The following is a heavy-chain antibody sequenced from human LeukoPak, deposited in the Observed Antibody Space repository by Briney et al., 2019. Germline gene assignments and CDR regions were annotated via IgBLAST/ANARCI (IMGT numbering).Heavy chain of an antibody. CDR2: IWYDGSNK. CDR3: ARGFYYYGSGSYYNEVFDY. V-gene: IGHV3-33*01. Sequence: GRSLRLSCAASGFTFSSYGMHWVRQAPGKGLEWVAVIWYDGSNKYYADSVKGRFIISRDNSKNTLYLQMNSLRAEDTAVYYCARGFYYYGSGSYYNEVFDYWGQGTLVTVSS. J-gene: IGHJ4*02. CDR1: GFTFSSYG. D-gene: IGHD3-10*01.